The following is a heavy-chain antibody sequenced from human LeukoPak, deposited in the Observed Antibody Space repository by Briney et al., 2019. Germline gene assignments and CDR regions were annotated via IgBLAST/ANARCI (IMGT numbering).Heavy chain of an antibody. CDR2: MNPNSGNT. Sequence: ASVKVSCKASGYTFTSYDINWVRQATGQGLEWMGWMNPNSGNTGYARKFQGRVTITRNTSISTAYMELSSLRSEDTAVYYCARSFYGDYDDAFDIWGQGTMVTVSS. J-gene: IGHJ3*02. V-gene: IGHV1-8*03. D-gene: IGHD4-17*01. CDR1: GYTFTSYD. CDR3: ARSFYGDYDDAFDI.